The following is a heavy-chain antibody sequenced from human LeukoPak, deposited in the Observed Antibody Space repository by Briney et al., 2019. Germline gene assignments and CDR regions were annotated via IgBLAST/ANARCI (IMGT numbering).Heavy chain of an antibody. CDR1: GYTLTELS. CDR3: AADPPYDILTGDDAFDI. D-gene: IGHD3-9*01. Sequence: ASVKVSCKVSGYTLTELSMHWVRQAPGKGLEWMGGFDPEDGETIYAQKFQGRVTMTEDTSTDTAYMELSSLRSEDTAVYYCAADPPYDILTGDDAFDIWGQGTMVTVSS. CDR2: FDPEDGET. V-gene: IGHV1-24*01. J-gene: IGHJ3*02.